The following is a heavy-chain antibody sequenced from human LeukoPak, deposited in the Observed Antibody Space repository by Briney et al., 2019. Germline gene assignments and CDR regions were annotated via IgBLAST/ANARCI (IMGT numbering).Heavy chain of an antibody. Sequence: SETLSLTCTVSGGSISSSSYYWGWIRQPPGKGLEWIGSIYYSGSTYYNPSLKSRVTISVDTSKNQFSLKLSSVTAADTAVYHCARHSSAAAGKPKAYYFDYWGQGTLVTVSS. CDR3: ARHSSAAAGKPKAYYFDY. D-gene: IGHD6-13*01. CDR1: GGSISSSSYY. V-gene: IGHV4-39*01. J-gene: IGHJ4*02. CDR2: IYYSGST.